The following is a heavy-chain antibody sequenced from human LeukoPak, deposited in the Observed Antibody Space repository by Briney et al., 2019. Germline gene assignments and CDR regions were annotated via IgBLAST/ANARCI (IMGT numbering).Heavy chain of an antibody. D-gene: IGHD5-18*01. Sequence: GGSLRLSCAASGFTFSSYAMSWVRQAPGKGLEWVSAISGSGGSTYYADSVKGRFTISRDNSKNTLYLQMNSLRAEDTAVYYCATGGDIQLGPTGAYFDYWGQGTLVTVSS. CDR3: ATGGDIQLGPTGAYFDY. J-gene: IGHJ4*02. CDR1: GFTFSSYA. CDR2: ISGSGGST. V-gene: IGHV3-23*01.